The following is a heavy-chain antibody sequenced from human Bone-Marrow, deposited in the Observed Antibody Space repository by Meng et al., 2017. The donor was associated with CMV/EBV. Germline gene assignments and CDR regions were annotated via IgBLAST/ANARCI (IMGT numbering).Heavy chain of an antibody. J-gene: IGHJ5*02. CDR2: IYPGDSDT. CDR1: GYSFTSYW. Sequence: KVSCKGSGYSFTSYWIGWVRQMPGKGLEWMGIIYPGDSDTRYSPSFQGQVTIPADKSISTAYLQWSSLEASDTAMYYCAGHPGNHRRRNVFDPWGQGTLVTVSS. CDR3: AGHPGNHRRRNVFDP. D-gene: IGHD4-23*01. V-gene: IGHV5-51*01.